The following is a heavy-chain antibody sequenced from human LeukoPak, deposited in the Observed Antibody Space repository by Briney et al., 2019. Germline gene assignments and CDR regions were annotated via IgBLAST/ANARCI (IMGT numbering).Heavy chain of an antibody. J-gene: IGHJ6*02. CDR2: IWYDGSNK. CDR1: GFTFSSYG. D-gene: IGHD4-11*01. V-gene: IGHV3-33*01. CDR3: ARDDSKGYYYGMDV. Sequence: GGSLRLSCAASGFTFSSYGMHWVRQDPGKGLEWVAVIWYDGSNKYYADSVKGRFTISRDNSKNTLYLQMNSLRAEDTAVYYCARDDSKGYYYGMDVWGQGTTVTVSS.